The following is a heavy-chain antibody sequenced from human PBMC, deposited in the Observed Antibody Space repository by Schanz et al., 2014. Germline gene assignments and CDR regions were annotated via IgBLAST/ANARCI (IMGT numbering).Heavy chain of an antibody. J-gene: IGHJ1*01. CDR2: ISHSGGSK. CDR1: GFTFNSYA. Sequence: DVQLLESGGGLVQPGGSLRLSCAASGFTFNSYAMTWVRQAPGKGLEWVSSISHSGGSKYYADSVKGRFTISRDNAKNSVSLQMRRLRVEDTAVYYCASGVHVSSLQKGLQFWGRGTLXIVSS. V-gene: IGHV3-23*01. CDR3: ASGVHVSSLQKGLQF. D-gene: IGHD3-10*01.